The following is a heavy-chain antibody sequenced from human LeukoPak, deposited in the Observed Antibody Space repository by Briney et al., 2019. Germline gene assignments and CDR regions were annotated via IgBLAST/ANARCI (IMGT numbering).Heavy chain of an antibody. CDR2: ITSSGSAT. J-gene: IGHJ2*01. D-gene: IGHD5-12*01. CDR1: GFTFSDYA. Sequence: GGSLRLSCVGSGFTFSDYAMAWVRQAPGKGLEWVSGITSSGSATYYGDSVKGRFTISRDNSNDTLYLQMNSLRAEDTAMYYCAKDDDSCGYHDWYFDLWGRGALISVSS. V-gene: IGHV3-23*01. CDR3: AKDDDSCGYHDWYFDL.